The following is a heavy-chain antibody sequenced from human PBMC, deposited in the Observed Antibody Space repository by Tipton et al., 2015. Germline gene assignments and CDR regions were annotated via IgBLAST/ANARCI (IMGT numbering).Heavy chain of an antibody. CDR3: ARVRF. J-gene: IGHJ4*02. CDR1: GFTFSTFE. Sequence: VQSGGSLTLSCAASGFTFSTFEMNWVRQAPGKGLEWVAYINGGSTKIYYADSVKGRFTISRDNAKNSLDLQMNSLRVEDTAIYYCARVRFWGQGTLVTVSS. V-gene: IGHV3-48*03. CDR2: INGGSTKI.